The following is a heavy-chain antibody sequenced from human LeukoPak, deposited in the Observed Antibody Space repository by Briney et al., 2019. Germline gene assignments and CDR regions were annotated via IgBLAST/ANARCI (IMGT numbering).Heavy chain of an antibody. D-gene: IGHD2-2*01. CDR1: GFTFSSYA. CDR2: ISGSGGST. CDR3: AKDSIIVVVPAAYLDY. J-gene: IGHJ4*02. Sequence: GGSLRLSCAASGFTFSSYAMSWVRQAPGKVLEWVSAISGSGGSTYYADSVKGRFTISRDNSKNTLYLQMNSLRAEDTAVYYCAKDSIIVVVPAAYLDYWGQGTLVTVSS. V-gene: IGHV3-23*01.